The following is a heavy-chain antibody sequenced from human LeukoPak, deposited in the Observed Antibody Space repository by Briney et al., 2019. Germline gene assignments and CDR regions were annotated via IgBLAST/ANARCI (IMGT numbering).Heavy chain of an antibody. CDR2: INPSGGST. J-gene: IGHJ5*02. CDR1: GYTFTSYF. D-gene: IGHD2-8*01. Sequence: ASVKVSCKASGYTFTSYFMHWVRQAPGQGLEWMGIINPSGGSTSYAQKFQGRVTMTRDTSTSTVYMELSSLRSEDTAVYYCATMVGSSATVNWFDPWGQGTLVTVSS. V-gene: IGHV1-46*01. CDR3: ATMVGSSATVNWFDP.